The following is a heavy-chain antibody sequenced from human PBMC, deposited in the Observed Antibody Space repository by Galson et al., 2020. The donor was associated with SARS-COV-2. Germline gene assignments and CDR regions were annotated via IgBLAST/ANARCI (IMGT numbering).Heavy chain of an antibody. CDR3: ARLANRIQLWLRNYYYYYGMDV. CDR1: GFTFSSYW. D-gene: IGHD5-18*01. CDR2: IKQDGSEK. Sequence: GESLKISCAASGFTFSSYWMRWVRQAPGKGLEWVANIKQDGSEKYYVDSVKGRFTISRDNAKNSLYLQMNSLRAEDTAVYYCARLANRIQLWLRNYYYYYGMDVWGQGTTVTVSS. V-gene: IGHV3-7*03. J-gene: IGHJ6*02.